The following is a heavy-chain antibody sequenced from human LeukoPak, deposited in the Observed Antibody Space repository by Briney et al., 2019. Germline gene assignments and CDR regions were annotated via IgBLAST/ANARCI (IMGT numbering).Heavy chain of an antibody. CDR3: AKGLDIVVVPAAIGY. V-gene: IGHV3-7*01. CDR2: IKQDGSEK. CDR1: GFTFSSYW. J-gene: IGHJ4*02. Sequence: GGSLRLSCAASGFTFSSYWMSWVRQAPGKGLEWVANIKQDGSEKYYVDSVKGRFTISRGNAKNSLYLQMNSLRAEDTAVYYCAKGLDIVVVPAAIGYWGQGTLVTVSS. D-gene: IGHD2-2*02.